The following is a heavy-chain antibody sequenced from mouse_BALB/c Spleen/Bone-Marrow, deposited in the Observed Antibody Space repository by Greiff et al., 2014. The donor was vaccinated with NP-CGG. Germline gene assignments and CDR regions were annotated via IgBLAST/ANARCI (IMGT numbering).Heavy chain of an antibody. D-gene: IGHD1-1*01. CDR3: ARYYYGTLLDY. V-gene: IGHV14-3*02. J-gene: IGHJ2*01. Sequence: EVQLVESGAELVKSGASVKLSCTASGFNIKDTYMHWVKQRPEQGLEWIGRIDPANGNTKYDPKFQGKATITADTSPNTAYLQLSSLTSEDTAVYYCARYYYGTLLDYWGQGTTLTVSS. CDR2: IDPANGNT. CDR1: GFNIKDTY.